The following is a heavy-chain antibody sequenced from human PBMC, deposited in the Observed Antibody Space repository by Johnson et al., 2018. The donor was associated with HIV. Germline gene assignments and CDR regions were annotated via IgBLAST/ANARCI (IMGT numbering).Heavy chain of an antibody. Sequence: VQLVESGGGVVQPGRSMRLSCAASGFTFSSYAMHWVRQAPGKGLEWVALISYDGSNKYYADSVKGRFTISRDNSKNTLYLQMNSLRAEYTAVYYCARGRGSSWLVGHDAFDVWGQGTMVTVSS. V-gene: IGHV3-30-3*01. CDR1: GFTFSSYA. CDR2: ISYDGSNK. J-gene: IGHJ3*01. CDR3: ARGRGSSWLVGHDAFDV. D-gene: IGHD6-13*01.